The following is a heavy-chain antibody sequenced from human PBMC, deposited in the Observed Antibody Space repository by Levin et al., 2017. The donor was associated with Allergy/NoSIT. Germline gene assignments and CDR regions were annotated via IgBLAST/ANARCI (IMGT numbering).Heavy chain of an antibody. Sequence: PGGSLRLSCAASGFTFDDYAMHWVRQAPGKGLEWVSGISWNSGTIGYADSVKGRFTISRDNAKNSLYLQMSSLRTEDTALYYCAKDIDRRWYMTSQKNAFDIWGQGTMVTVSS. J-gene: IGHJ3*02. CDR2: ISWNSGTI. V-gene: IGHV3-9*01. CDR3: AKDIDRRWYMTSQKNAFDI. D-gene: IGHD2-8*02. CDR1: GFTFDDYA.